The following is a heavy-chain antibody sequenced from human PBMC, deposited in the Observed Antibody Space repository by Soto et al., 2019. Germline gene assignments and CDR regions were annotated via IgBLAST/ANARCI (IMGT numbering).Heavy chain of an antibody. Sequence: LRLSCAASGFPFSTSAMNWVRQAPGKGLEWVSIISATSDAAYYAESVKGRFTSSRDNSKNTLYLQMNSLRPEDTAMYYCGKYSGSYPVYNGMNVWGQGTTVTVSS. J-gene: IGHJ6*02. V-gene: IGHV3-23*01. CDR3: GKYSGSYPVYNGMNV. CDR2: ISATSDAA. D-gene: IGHD1-26*01. CDR1: GFPFSTSA.